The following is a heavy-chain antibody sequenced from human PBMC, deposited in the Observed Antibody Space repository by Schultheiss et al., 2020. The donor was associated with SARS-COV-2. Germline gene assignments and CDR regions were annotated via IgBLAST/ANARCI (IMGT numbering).Heavy chain of an antibody. Sequence: SETLSLTCNVSGGSISSGGYYWSWIRQPPGKGLEWIGEINHSGSTNYNPSLKSRVTISVDTSKNQFSLKLSSVTAADTAVYYCARWGGVLMVYAILGVHYGMDVWGQGTTVTVSS. CDR3: ARWGGVLMVYAILGVHYGMDV. CDR2: INHSGST. J-gene: IGHJ6*02. V-gene: IGHV4-39*07. CDR1: GGSISSGGYY. D-gene: IGHD2-8*01.